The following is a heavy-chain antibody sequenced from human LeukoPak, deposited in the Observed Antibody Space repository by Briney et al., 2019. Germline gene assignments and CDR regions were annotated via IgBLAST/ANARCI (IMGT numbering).Heavy chain of an antibody. D-gene: IGHD3-22*01. V-gene: IGHV4-31*03. CDR1: GGPNSRGGYY. CDR3: ARVPYYYDSSVVFDY. Sequence: PSETLSLTCTVSGGPNSRGGYYWSWIRQHPAKGLEWIWYIYYSGSTYYHPSLKSRVTISVDTSKNQFSLKLSSVTAADTAVYYCARVPYYYDSSVVFDYWGQGTPVTVSS. J-gene: IGHJ4*02. CDR2: IYYSGST.